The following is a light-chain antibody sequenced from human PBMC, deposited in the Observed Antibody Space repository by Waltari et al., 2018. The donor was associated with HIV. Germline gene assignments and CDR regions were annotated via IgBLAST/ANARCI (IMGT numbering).Light chain of an antibody. V-gene: IGLV2-14*03. CDR1: SSDVGRYNY. CDR3: SSHTSSRTVV. CDR2: DVS. J-gene: IGLJ2*01. Sequence: QSALTQPASVSGSPGQSITLSCTGASSDVGRYNYVSWYQHHPGKAPKLIIYDVSNRPSGVSNLFSGSKSGTTASLTISGLQAEDEADYYCSSHTSSRTVVFGGGTKLTVL.